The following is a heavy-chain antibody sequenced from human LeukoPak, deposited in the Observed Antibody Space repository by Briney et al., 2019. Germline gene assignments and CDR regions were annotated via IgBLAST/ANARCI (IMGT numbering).Heavy chain of an antibody. Sequence: ASVKVSCKASRYTFTSYAMHWVRQAPGQRLEWMGWINAGNGNTKYSQKFQGRVTITRDTSASTAYMELSSLRSEDTAVYYCARDGGKYSGYDFGAAFDIWGQGTMVTVSS. D-gene: IGHD5-12*01. CDR2: INAGNGNT. CDR1: RYTFTSYA. J-gene: IGHJ3*02. CDR3: ARDGGKYSGYDFGAAFDI. V-gene: IGHV1-3*01.